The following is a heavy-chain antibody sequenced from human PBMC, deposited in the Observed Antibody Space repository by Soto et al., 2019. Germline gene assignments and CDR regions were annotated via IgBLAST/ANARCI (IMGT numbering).Heavy chain of an antibody. Sequence: SVKVYCKASGGTFRSYAISWVRQAPGQGLEWMGGIIPIFGTANYAQKFQGRVTITADESTSTAYMELSSLRSEDTAVYYCARASKATTAPDYWGQGTLVTVSS. CDR1: GGTFRSYA. J-gene: IGHJ4*02. CDR3: ARASKATTAPDY. CDR2: IIPIFGTA. D-gene: IGHD1-26*01. V-gene: IGHV1-69*13.